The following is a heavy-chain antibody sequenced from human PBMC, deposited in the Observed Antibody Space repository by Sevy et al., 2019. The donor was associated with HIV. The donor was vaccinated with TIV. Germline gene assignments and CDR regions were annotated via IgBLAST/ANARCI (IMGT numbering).Heavy chain of an antibody. V-gene: IGHV1-24*01. D-gene: IGHD3-22*01. J-gene: IGHJ3*02. CDR1: GYTLTELS. CDR3: ATSPDYYASSREAFDI. CDR2: FDPEDGET. Sequence: ASVKVSCKVSGYTLTELSIHWVRQAPGKGLEWMGGFDPEDGETIYAQKFQGRVTMTEDTSTDTAYMELRSLRSADTAVYYCATSPDYYASSREAFDIWGQGTMVNVSS.